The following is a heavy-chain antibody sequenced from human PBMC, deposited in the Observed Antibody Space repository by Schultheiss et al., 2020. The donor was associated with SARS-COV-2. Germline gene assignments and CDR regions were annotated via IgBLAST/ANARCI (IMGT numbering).Heavy chain of an antibody. V-gene: IGHV1-2*04. Sequence: GESLKISCKASGGTFSSYAISWVRQAPGQGLEWMGWINPNSGGTNYAQKFQGWVTMTRDTSISTAYMELSRLRSDDTAVYYCALSILAAAGNDGPCDWGQGTLVTVSS. D-gene: IGHD6-13*01. J-gene: IGHJ4*02. CDR1: GGTFSSYA. CDR2: INPNSGGT. CDR3: ALSILAAAGNDGPCD.